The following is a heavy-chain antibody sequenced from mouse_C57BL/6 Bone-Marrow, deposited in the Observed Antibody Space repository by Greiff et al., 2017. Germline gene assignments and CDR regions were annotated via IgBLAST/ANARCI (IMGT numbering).Heavy chain of an antibody. CDR2: IYPGDGDT. Sequence: QVQLQQSGPELVKPGASVKISCKASGYAFSSSWMNWVKQRPGKGLEWIGRIYPGDGDTNYNGKFKGKATLTADKSSSTAYMQLSSLTSEDSAVYVCANGSSYFDYAMDYWGQGTSVTVSS. D-gene: IGHD1-1*01. CDR3: ANGSSYFDYAMDY. CDR1: GYAFSSSW. J-gene: IGHJ4*01. V-gene: IGHV1-82*01.